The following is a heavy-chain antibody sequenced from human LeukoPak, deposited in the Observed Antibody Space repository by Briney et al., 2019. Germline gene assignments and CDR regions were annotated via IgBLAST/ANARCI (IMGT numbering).Heavy chain of an antibody. CDR3: ARQHYSYDIEY. CDR2: IYHSGST. CDR1: GYSISSGYY. D-gene: IGHD5-18*01. J-gene: IGHJ4*02. V-gene: IGHV4-38-2*01. Sequence: SETLSLTCAVSGYSISSGYYWGWLRQPPGEGLEWTGSIYHSGSTYYNPSLKRRVTISVDTSKNQFSLKLSAVTAADTAVYYCARQHYSYDIEYWGQGTLVTVSS.